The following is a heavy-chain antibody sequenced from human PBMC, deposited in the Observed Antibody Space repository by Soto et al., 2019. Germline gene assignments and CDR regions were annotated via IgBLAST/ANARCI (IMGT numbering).Heavy chain of an antibody. D-gene: IGHD5-12*01. J-gene: IGHJ3*02. CDR2: ISSSGNTI. CDR1: EFTFSDYY. Sequence: QVQLVESGGGLVRPGESLRLSCAASEFTFSDYYMSWIRQAPGKGLEWVSYISSSGNTIYYADSVKGRFTIPRDNAKNSLYLQMNSLRAEDTAVYYCARRYSGGRAFDICGQGTMVTVSS. V-gene: IGHV3-11*01. CDR3: ARRYSGGRAFDI.